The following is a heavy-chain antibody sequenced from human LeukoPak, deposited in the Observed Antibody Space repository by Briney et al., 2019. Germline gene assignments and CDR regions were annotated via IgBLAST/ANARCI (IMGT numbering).Heavy chain of an antibody. V-gene: IGHV1-69*13. D-gene: IGHD2/OR15-2a*01. J-gene: IGHJ4*02. CDR3: ARELSGIGLYYFDY. Sequence: GASVKVSCKASGGTFSSYAIGWVRQAPGQGLEWMGGIIPIFGTANYAQKFQGRVTITADESTSTAYMELSSLRSEDTAVYYCARELSGIGLYYFDYWGQGTLVTVSS. CDR2: IIPIFGTA. CDR1: GGTFSSYA.